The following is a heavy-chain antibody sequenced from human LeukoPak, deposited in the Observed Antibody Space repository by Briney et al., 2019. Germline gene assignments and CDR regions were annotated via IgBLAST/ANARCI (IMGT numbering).Heavy chain of an antibody. J-gene: IGHJ4*02. D-gene: IGHD3-22*01. CDR1: GFTFSSYW. Sequence: GGSLRLSCAASGFTFSSYWMNWVLQAPGKGLEWVANIKQDGSEKYYVDSVKGRFTISRDNAKNSLYLQMNSLRAEDTAVYYCAREGSYYDSSGYHSSFDYWGQGTLVTVSS. V-gene: IGHV3-7*03. CDR2: IKQDGSEK. CDR3: AREGSYYDSSGYHSSFDY.